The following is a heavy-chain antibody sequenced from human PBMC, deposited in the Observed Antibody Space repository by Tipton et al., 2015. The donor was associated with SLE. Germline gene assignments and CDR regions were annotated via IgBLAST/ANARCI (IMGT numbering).Heavy chain of an antibody. J-gene: IGHJ4*02. CDR1: GGSIRSDTYY. V-gene: IGHV4-39*07. Sequence: TLSLTCTVSGGSIRSDTYYWGWIRQPPGKGLEWIGSVYDSGTTYYNPALKSRVTISLDTSKNQFSLRLTSVTAADTAVYYCARTNRGCFDYWGQGTLVTVSS. CDR2: VYDSGTT. D-gene: IGHD2-8*01. CDR3: ARTNRGCFDY.